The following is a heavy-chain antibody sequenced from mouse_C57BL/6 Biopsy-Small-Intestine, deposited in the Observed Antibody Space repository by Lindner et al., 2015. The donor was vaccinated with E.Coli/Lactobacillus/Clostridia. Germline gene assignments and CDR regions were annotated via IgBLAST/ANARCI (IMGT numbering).Heavy chain of an antibody. CDR3: ARSRYSAMDY. Sequence: VQLQESGAELVRPGVSVKISCKGSGYTFTDHAIHWVMQSHAKSLEWIGVISTYSGDSSYNQKFKGRATMTVDKSSNTAYMELARLTSEDSAVYYCARSRYSAMDYWGQGTSVTVSS. D-gene: IGHD2-12*01. CDR2: ISTYSGDS. V-gene: IGHV1S137*01. CDR1: GYTFTDHA. J-gene: IGHJ4*01.